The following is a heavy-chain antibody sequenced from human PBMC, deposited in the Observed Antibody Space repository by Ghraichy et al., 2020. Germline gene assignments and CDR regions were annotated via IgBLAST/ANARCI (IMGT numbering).Heavy chain of an antibody. CDR1: GGTFSSYA. CDR3: ASTAENSGYDYAGG. CDR2: IIPIFGTA. V-gene: IGHV1-69*06. J-gene: IGHJ4*02. Sequence: SVKVSCKASGGTFSSYAISWVRQAPGQGLEWMGGIIPIFGTANYAQKFQGRVTITADKSTSTAYMELSSLRSEDTAVYYCASTAENSGYDYAGGWGQGTLVTVSS. D-gene: IGHD5-12*01.